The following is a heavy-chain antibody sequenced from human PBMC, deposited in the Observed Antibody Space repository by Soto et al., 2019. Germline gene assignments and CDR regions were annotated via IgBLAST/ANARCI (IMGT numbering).Heavy chain of an antibody. CDR2: ITYDGSSK. D-gene: IGHD1-7*01. J-gene: IGHJ4*02. CDR3: AKDRVGGTFYTPLGF. V-gene: IGHV3-30*18. CDR1: GFNFDNYG. Sequence: LRLSCQASGFNFDNYGMHWVRQAPGKGLEWVAVITYDGSSKYYADSVEGRFTISRDNSKNTLSLHLNTLKPEDTAVYHCAKDRVGGTFYTPLGFWGQGTLVTVSS.